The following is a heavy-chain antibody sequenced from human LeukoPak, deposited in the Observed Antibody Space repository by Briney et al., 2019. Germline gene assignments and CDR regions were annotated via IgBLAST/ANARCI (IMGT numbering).Heavy chain of an antibody. CDR3: AGTDSSGYYSRFGY. D-gene: IGHD3-22*01. Sequence: PSETLSLTCTVSGGSISSSSYYWGWIRQPPGKGLEWIGSIYYSGSTYYNPSLKNRVTISVDTSKNQFSLKLSSVTAADTAVYYCAGTDSSGYYSRFGYWGQGTLVTVSS. J-gene: IGHJ4*02. V-gene: IGHV4-39*01. CDR1: GGSISSSSYY. CDR2: IYYSGST.